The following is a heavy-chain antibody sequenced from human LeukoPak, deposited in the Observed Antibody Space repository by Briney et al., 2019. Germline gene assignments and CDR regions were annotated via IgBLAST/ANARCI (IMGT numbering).Heavy chain of an antibody. V-gene: IGHV3-21*01. D-gene: IGHD2-15*01. Sequence: KPGGSLRLSCAASGFTFSSYGINWVRQAPGKGLEWVSSISTSSSNMYYADSVKGRFTISRDNAKNSLYLQMNSLRAEDTAVYYCARVRGGYCSGGSCYSAFDIWGQGTMVTVSS. CDR1: GFTFSSYG. CDR3: ARVRGGYCSGGSCYSAFDI. J-gene: IGHJ3*02. CDR2: ISTSSSNM.